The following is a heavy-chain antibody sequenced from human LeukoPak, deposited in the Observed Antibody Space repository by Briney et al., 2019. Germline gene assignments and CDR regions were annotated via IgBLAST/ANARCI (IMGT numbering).Heavy chain of an antibody. J-gene: IGHJ4*02. D-gene: IGHD2/OR15-2a*01. CDR3: ARDRFGRQQILSPFDY. Sequence: GGSLRLSCVASGFSFSIYGMHWVRQAPGKGLEWVAIIWHDGSNKYYADSVEGRFTISRDNSKNTLYLQMNSLRAEDTAVYYCARDRFGRQQILSPFDYWGQGTLVTVSS. CDR1: GFSFSIYG. V-gene: IGHV3-33*01. CDR2: IWHDGSNK.